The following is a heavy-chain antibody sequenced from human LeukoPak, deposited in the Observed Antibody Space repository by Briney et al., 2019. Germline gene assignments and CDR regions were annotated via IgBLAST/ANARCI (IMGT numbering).Heavy chain of an antibody. J-gene: IGHJ3*01. CDR3: ARALYYYSSSAYPRPFDV. Sequence: GGSLRLPCFASGFNFEYAMDWVRQVPGKGLEWVTGISSNSVAKAYADSVKGRFTITRDNAKNSLLLQMTSLRAEDTGLYYCARALYYYSSSAYPRPFDVWGQGTMVTVSS. V-gene: IGHV3-9*01. D-gene: IGHD3-22*01. CDR2: ISSNSVAK. CDR1: GFNFEYA.